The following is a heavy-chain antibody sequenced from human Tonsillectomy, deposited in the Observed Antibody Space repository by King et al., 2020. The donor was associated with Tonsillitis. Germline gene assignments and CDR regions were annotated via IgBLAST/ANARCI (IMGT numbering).Heavy chain of an antibody. CDR2: ITWDGIST. Sequence: VQLVESGGVVVQPGGSLRLACAASGFTYDAYAMHWVRQTSGKGLEWVALITWDGISTFYADSVTGRFTISRENSKNSLDLQMNSLRIEDAALYYCAGETVGVFHYWGAGAQVTGSS. J-gene: IGHJ4*02. V-gene: IGHV3-43*01. CDR1: GFTYDAYA. CDR3: AGETVGVFHY. D-gene: IGHD3-10*01.